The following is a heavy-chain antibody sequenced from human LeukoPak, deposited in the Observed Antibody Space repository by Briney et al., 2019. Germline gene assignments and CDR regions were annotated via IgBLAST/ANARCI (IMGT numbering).Heavy chain of an antibody. D-gene: IGHD3-10*01. J-gene: IGHJ4*02. CDR3: ARIVMVRGGGGVFDY. V-gene: IGHV3-74*01. CDR2: INSDGSST. CDR1: GFTFSSYW. Sequence: GGSLRLSCAASGFTFSSYWMHWVRQAPGKGLVLVSRINSDGSSTSYADSVKGRFTISRDNAKNTLYLQMNSLRAEDTAVYYCARIVMVRGGGGVFDYWGQGTLVTVSS.